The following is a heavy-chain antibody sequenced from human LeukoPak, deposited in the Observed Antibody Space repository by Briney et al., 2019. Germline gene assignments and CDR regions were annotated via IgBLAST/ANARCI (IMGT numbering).Heavy chain of an antibody. V-gene: IGHV1-69*01. CDR2: IIPIFGTA. Sequence: SVKVSCTASGGTFSSYAISWVRQAPGQGLEWMGGIIPIFGTANYAQKFQGRVTITADESTSTAYMELSSLRSEDTAVYYCARVLASSGWYSEGTYYFDYWGQGTLVTVSS. D-gene: IGHD6-19*01. CDR3: ARVLASSGWYSEGTYYFDY. J-gene: IGHJ4*02. CDR1: GGTFSSYA.